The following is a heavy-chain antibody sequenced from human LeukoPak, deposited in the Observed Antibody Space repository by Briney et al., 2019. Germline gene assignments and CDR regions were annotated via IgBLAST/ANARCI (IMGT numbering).Heavy chain of an antibody. CDR3: ARDPGIAVAGLLDY. Sequence: ASVRVSCKASGYTFTSYGISWVRQAPGQGLEWMGWISAYNGNTNYAQKLQGRVTITTDTSTSTAYMELRSLRSDDTAVYYCARDPGIAVAGLLDYWGQGTLDTVSS. V-gene: IGHV1-18*04. CDR2: ISAYNGNT. J-gene: IGHJ4*02. D-gene: IGHD6-19*01. CDR1: GYTFTSYG.